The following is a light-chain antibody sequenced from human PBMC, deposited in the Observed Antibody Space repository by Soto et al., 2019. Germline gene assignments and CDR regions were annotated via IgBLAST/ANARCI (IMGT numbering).Light chain of an antibody. CDR3: MGALQSPPT. CDR1: QSLLHSNGYNY. Sequence: DIVMTQSPVSLPATPGEPASISCRSSQSLLHSNGYNYLDWYLQKPGQSPQLLIYLGSNRASGVPGRFSASASGTDFTLTISRVEAEDVGVYYCMGALQSPPTFGQGTKVDIK. CDR2: LGS. V-gene: IGKV2-28*01. J-gene: IGKJ1*01.